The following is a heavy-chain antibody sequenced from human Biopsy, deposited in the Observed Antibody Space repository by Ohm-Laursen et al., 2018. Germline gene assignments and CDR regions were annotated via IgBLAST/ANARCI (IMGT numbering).Heavy chain of an antibody. J-gene: IGHJ1*01. Sequence: SETLSLTCDVSGGSFTGHYWTWIRQPPGKGLEWIGHISHTGYTSYKSSLKSRVTISLDTSRKHFSLRLTSLAAADTAVYYCARGSNEYGGLYFPHWGQGTLVTVSS. V-gene: IGHV4-59*11. CDR2: ISHTGYT. CDR1: GGSFTGHY. D-gene: IGHD4-23*01. CDR3: ARGSNEYGGLYFPH.